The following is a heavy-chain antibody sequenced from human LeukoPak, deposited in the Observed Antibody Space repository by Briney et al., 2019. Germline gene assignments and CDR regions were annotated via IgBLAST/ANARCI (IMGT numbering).Heavy chain of an antibody. D-gene: IGHD2-2*02. CDR2: INPSGGST. CDR3: ARADCSSTSCYTRAHWFDP. Sequence: ASVKVSCKASGYTFTSYYMHWVRQAPGQGLEWMGLINPSGGSTSYAQKFQGRVTMTRDMSTSTVYMELSSLRSEDTAVYYCARADCSSTSCYTRAHWFDPWGQGTLVTVSS. J-gene: IGHJ5*02. V-gene: IGHV1-46*01. CDR1: GYTFTSYY.